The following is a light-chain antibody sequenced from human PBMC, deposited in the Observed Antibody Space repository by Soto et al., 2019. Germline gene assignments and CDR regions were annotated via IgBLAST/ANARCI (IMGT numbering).Light chain of an antibody. CDR1: QSVPNNY. V-gene: IGKV3-20*01. CDR3: QPYGTSPFT. J-gene: IGKJ3*01. Sequence: EIVLTQSPDTLSLSPREGGTLSCRASQSVPNNYIAWYQPRLCQAPRLLIYHTSGISPVVPDRFSGSGSGTHFTLNISGLEPADFGVYYCQPYGTSPFTFGHGTTV. CDR2: HTS.